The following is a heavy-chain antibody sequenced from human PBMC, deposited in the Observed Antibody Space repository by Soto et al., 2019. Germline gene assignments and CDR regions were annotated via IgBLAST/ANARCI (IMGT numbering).Heavy chain of an antibody. CDR3: AAHRQQLGPFDY. CDR1: GYTLTELS. CDR2: FDPGDGET. V-gene: IGHV1-24*01. D-gene: IGHD6-6*01. Sequence: ASVKVSCKVSGYTLTELSMHWVRQAPGKGLEWMGGFDPGDGETIYAQKFQGRVTMTEDTSTDTAYMELSSLRSEDTAVYYCAAHRQQLGPFDYWGQGTLVTVSS. J-gene: IGHJ4*02.